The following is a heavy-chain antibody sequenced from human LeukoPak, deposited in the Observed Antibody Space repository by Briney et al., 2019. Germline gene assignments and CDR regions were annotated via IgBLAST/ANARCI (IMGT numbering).Heavy chain of an antibody. CDR1: GFSFSSYG. Sequence: PGGSLRLSCVASGFSFSSYGMNWVRQAPGKGLEWVSYITSSGNTIYYANSVKGRFTISRDNAKNSLYLQMNSLRAEDTAVYYCARGSPGYWGQGTLVTVSS. CDR2: ITSSGNTI. V-gene: IGHV3-48*03. CDR3: ARGSPGY. J-gene: IGHJ4*02.